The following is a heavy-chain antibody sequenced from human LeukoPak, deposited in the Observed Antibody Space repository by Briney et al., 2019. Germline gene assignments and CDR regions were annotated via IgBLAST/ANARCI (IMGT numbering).Heavy chain of an antibody. CDR2: IRYDGRQA. V-gene: IGHV3-30*02. Sequence: LPGGSLRPSCATSGFTFSSYGIHWVRQAPGKGLEWVTFIRYDGRQAYYANSVKGRFTVSRDASKNMLYLQMNSLRTEDTALYYCAKETLGGGSTFDDWGQGTLVIVSS. D-gene: IGHD2/OR15-2a*01. J-gene: IGHJ4*02. CDR3: AKETLGGGSTFDD. CDR1: GFTFSSYG.